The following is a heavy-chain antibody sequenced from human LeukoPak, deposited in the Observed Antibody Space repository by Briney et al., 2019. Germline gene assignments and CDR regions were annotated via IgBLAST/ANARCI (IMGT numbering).Heavy chain of an antibody. J-gene: IGHJ3*02. Sequence: SETLSLTCAVYGGSFSGYYWSWIRQPPGKGLEWIGEINHSGSTNYNPSLKSRVTISVDTSKNQFSLKLSSVTAADTAVYYCASLWFGDPGALSFDAFDIWGQGTMVTVSS. CDR2: INHSGST. CDR3: ASLWFGDPGALSFDAFDI. D-gene: IGHD3-10*01. V-gene: IGHV4-34*01. CDR1: GGSFSGYY.